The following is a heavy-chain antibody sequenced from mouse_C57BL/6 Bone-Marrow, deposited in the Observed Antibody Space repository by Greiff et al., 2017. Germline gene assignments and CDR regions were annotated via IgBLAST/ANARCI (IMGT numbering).Heavy chain of an antibody. J-gene: IGHJ1*03. D-gene: IGHD2-5*01. V-gene: IGHV1-72*01. Sequence: QVQLKQPGAELVKPGASVKLSCKASGYTFTSYWMHWVKQRPGRGLEWIGRIDPNSGGTKYNEKFKSKATLTVDKPSSTAYMQLSSLTSEDSAVYYCASYSNYSYCYFDVWGTGTTVTVSS. CDR1: GYTFTSYW. CDR2: IDPNSGGT. CDR3: ASYSNYSYCYFDV.